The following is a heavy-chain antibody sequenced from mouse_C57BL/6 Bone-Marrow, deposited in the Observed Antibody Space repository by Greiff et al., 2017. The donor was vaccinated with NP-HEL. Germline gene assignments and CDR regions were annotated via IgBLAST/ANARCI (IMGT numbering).Heavy chain of an antibody. CDR1: GFTFSSYA. CDR2: ISSGGDYI. CDR3: TREGVVAHWYFDV. Sequence: EVKVEESGEGLVKPGGSLKLSCAASGFTFSSYAMSWVRQTPEKRLEWVAYISSGGDYIYYADTVKGRFTISRDNARNTLYLQMSSLKSEDTAMYYCTREGVVAHWYFDVWGTGTTVTVSS. J-gene: IGHJ1*03. V-gene: IGHV5-9-1*02. D-gene: IGHD1-1*01.